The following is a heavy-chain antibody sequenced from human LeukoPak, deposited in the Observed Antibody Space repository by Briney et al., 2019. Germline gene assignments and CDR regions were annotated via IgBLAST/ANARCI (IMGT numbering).Heavy chain of an antibody. CDR2: IRSKAYGGTT. D-gene: IGHD3-16*02. J-gene: IGHJ4*02. V-gene: IGHV3-49*03. Sequence: GGSLRLSCTASGLTFGDYAMSWIRQAPGKGLGWVGFIRSKAYGGTTEYAASVKGRFTISRDDSKSIAYLQMNSLKTEDTAVYYCTRVYYDYVWGSYRYNKFCYFDYWGQGTLVTVSS. CDR3: TRVYYDYVWGSYRYNKFCYFDY. CDR1: GLTFGDYA.